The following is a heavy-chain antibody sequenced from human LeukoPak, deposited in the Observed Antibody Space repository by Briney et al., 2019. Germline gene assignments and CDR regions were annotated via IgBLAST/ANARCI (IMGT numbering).Heavy chain of an antibody. Sequence: GASVKVSCKAAGYAFSDYYMHWVRQAPGQGLAWMGWINPNSGGINYAQKFQGRVTMTRDTSISTAYLELSRLRSDDTAVYYCATAVGLGGYSGYDPHLDYWGQGTLVTVSS. CDR2: INPNSGGI. CDR3: ATAVGLGGYSGYDPHLDY. J-gene: IGHJ4*02. D-gene: IGHD5-12*01. V-gene: IGHV1-2*02. CDR1: GYAFSDYY.